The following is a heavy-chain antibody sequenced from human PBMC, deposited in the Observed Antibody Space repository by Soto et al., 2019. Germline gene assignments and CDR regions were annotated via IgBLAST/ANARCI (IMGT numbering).Heavy chain of an antibody. D-gene: IGHD6-13*01. V-gene: IGHV3-23*01. J-gene: IGHJ5*02. Sequence: PGGSLRLSCAASGFTFSSYAMSLVRQAPGKGLEWVSAISGSGGSTYYADSVKRRFTISRDNSKNTLYLQMNSLRAEDTAVYYCAKGRSSWYGNWFDPWGQGTLVTVS. CDR2: ISGSGGST. CDR3: AKGRSSWYGNWFDP. CDR1: GFTFSSYA.